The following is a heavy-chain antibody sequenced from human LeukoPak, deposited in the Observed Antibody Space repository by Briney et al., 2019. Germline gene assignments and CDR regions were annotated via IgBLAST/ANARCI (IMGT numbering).Heavy chain of an antibody. CDR3: ASSVYGSGSYYLPDYYYYYYMDV. CDR2: IYYSGST. CDR1: GGSISSYY. J-gene: IGHJ6*03. V-gene: IGHV4-59*01. Sequence: SETLSLTCTVSGGSISSYYWSWIRQPPGKGLEWIGYIYYSGSTNYNPSLKSRVTISVDTSKNQFSLKLSSVTAADTAVYYCASSVYGSGSYYLPDYYYYYYMDVWGKGTTVTVSS. D-gene: IGHD3-10*01.